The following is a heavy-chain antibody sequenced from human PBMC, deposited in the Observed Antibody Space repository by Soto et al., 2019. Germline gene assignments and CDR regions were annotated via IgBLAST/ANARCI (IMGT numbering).Heavy chain of an antibody. V-gene: IGHV1-69*02. D-gene: IGHD3-10*01. CDR1: GGTFSSYT. Sequence: QVQLVQSGAEVKKPGSSVKVSCKASGGTFSSYTISWVRQAPGQGLEWMGRIIPILGIANYAQKFQCRVTITADKSTSTAYMELSSLRSEDTAVYYCARRPITPPYYGMDVWGQGTTVTVSS. CDR3: ARRPITPPYYGMDV. CDR2: IIPILGIA. J-gene: IGHJ6*02.